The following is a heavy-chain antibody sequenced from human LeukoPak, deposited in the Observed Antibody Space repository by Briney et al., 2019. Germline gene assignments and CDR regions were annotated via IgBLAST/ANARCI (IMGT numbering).Heavy chain of an antibody. J-gene: IGHJ4*02. CDR1: GFTFSRYW. CDR3: ARGGGNFDY. V-gene: IGHV3-7*05. Sequence: PGGSLRLSCAASGFTFSRYWMSWVRQAPGKGLEWVANIKPDGSEKYYVDSVKGRFTISRDNAKNSLYLQTNSLRAEDTAVYYCARGGGNFDYWGQGTLVTVSS. D-gene: IGHD3-16*01. CDR2: IKPDGSEK.